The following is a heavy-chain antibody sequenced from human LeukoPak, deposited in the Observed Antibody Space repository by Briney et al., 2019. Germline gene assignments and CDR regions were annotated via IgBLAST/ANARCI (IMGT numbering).Heavy chain of an antibody. D-gene: IGHD3-10*01. J-gene: IGHJ6*03. Sequence: SETLSLTCTVSGYSISSSYYCCCCLQPPPEELQGIGSIYHSGRSHYNPSLKSRGTISVDTSNNQFSLLLSTVTAAAKAADYLARETGSYYISMGTNLYNYHYDMDVGGKGTTVTISS. V-gene: IGHV4-38-2*02. CDR3: ARETGSYYISMGTNLYNYHYDMDV. CDR1: GYSISSSYY. CDR2: IYHSGRS.